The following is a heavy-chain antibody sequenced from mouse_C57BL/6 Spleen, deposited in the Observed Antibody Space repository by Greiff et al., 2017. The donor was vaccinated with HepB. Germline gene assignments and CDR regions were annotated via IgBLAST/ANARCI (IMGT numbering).Heavy chain of an antibody. D-gene: IGHD4-1*01. J-gene: IGHJ2*01. CDR1: GYTFTSYW. Sequence: VQLQQPGAELVKPGASVKMSCKASGYTFTSYWITWVKQRPGQGLEWIGDIYPGSGSTNYNEKFKSKATLTVDTSSSTAYMQLSSLTSEDSAVYYCAREGTGTRYFDYWGQGTTLTVSS. CDR2: IYPGSGST. CDR3: AREGTGTRYFDY. V-gene: IGHV1-55*01.